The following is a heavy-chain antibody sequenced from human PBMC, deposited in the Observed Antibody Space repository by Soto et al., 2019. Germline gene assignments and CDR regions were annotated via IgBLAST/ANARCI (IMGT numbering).Heavy chain of an antibody. CDR3: ARESTSGGSGSYFGFDC. J-gene: IGHJ4*02. D-gene: IGHD3-10*01. CDR2: IFYSGST. Sequence: SETLSLTCTVSGGSVSSGSYYWSWIRQPPGKGLEWIGYIFYSGSTDYNPSLKSRVTISIDTSKNQFSLKLSSVTAADTAVYYCARESTSGGSGSYFGFDCWGQGTLVTVSS. V-gene: IGHV4-61*01. CDR1: GGSVSSGSYY.